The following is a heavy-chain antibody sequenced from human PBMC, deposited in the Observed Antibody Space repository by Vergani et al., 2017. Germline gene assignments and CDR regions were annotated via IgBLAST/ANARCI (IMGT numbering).Heavy chain of an antibody. CDR3: ARGSGTGEKGD. CDR2: IYYSGST. Sequence: QVQLQESGPGLVKPSETLSLTCTVSGGSISSYYWSWIRQPPGKGLEWIGYIYYSGSTNYNPSLKSRVTISVDTSKNQFSLKLSSVTAADPAVYYCARGSGTGEKGDWGQGTLVTVSS. V-gene: IGHV4-59*01. J-gene: IGHJ4*02. D-gene: IGHD1-1*01. CDR1: GGSISSYY.